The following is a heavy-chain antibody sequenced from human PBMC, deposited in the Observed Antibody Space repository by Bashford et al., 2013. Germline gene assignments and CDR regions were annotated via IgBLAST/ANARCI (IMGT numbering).Heavy chain of an antibody. Sequence: SETLSLTCAVSGGSFSDYYWSWIRQYPGKGLEWIGEINRSGSTNYSPSLKSRVTISVDTSKNQFSLKLSSVTAADTAVYYCARQSWSSGWYAGYWGQGTLVTVSS. V-gene: IGHV4-34*01. D-gene: IGHD6-19*01. J-gene: IGHJ4*02. CDR1: GGSFSDYY. CDR2: INRSGST. CDR3: ARQSWSSGWYAGY.